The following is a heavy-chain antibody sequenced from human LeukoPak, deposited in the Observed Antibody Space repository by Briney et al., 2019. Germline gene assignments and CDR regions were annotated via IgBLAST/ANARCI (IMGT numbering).Heavy chain of an antibody. CDR3: ARHRDYYYYYMDV. Sequence: SETLSLTCTVSGGSISSSSYYWGWIRQPPGKGLEWIGSIYYSGSTYYNPPLKSRVTISVDTSKNQFSLKLSSVTAADTAVYYCARHRDYYYYYMDVWGKGTTVTVSS. CDR2: IYYSGST. D-gene: IGHD3-10*01. V-gene: IGHV4-39*01. CDR1: GGSISSSSYY. J-gene: IGHJ6*03.